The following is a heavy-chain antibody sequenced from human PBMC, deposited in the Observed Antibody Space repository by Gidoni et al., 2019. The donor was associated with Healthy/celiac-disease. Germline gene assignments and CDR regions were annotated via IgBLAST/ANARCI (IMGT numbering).Heavy chain of an antibody. CDR2: INPSGGST. Sequence: QVQLVQSGAEVKKPGASVKVSCKASGYTFTRYYMPWVRQAPGQGLEWMGIINPSGGSTSYAQKFQGRVTMTRDTSTSTVYMELSSLRSEDTAVYYCARGYTIFGVGNPYYYYYMDVWGKGTTVTVSS. D-gene: IGHD3-3*01. CDR1: GYTFTRYY. J-gene: IGHJ6*03. V-gene: IGHV1-46*01. CDR3: ARGYTIFGVGNPYYYYYMDV.